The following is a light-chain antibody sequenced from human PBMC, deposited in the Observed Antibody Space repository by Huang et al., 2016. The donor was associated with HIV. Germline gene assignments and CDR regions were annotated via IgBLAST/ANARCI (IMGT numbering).Light chain of an antibody. CDR3: MQSLQTPRT. J-gene: IGKJ5*01. V-gene: IGKV2-28*01. Sequence: DLVMTQSPLSLPVTPGEPASISCRSSQSLLHSNGYNYLDWYLQKPGQSPQLLMYLSSNRASGVPDRFSGSGSVVDFTLKISRVEAEDAGVYYCMQSLQTPRTFGQGTRLEIK. CDR2: LSS. CDR1: QSLLHSNGYNY.